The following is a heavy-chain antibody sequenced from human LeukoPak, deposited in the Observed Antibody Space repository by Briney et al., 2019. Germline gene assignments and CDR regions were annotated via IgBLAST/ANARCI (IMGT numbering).Heavy chain of an antibody. CDR2: IYSGGST. V-gene: IGHV3-66*02. J-gene: IGHJ6*03. Sequence: SGGSLRLSCAASGFTVSSNYMSWVRQAPGKGLEWVSVIYSGGSTYYADSVMGRFTISRDNSKNTLYLQMNSLRAEDTAVYYCARDRLSSTSYYMDVWGKGTTVTVSS. CDR1: GFTVSSNY. CDR3: ARDRLSSTSYYMDV. D-gene: IGHD2-2*01.